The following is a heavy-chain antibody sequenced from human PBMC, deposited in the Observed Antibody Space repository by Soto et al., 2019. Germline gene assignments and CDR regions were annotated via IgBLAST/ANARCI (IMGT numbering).Heavy chain of an antibody. CDR2: IIPILGIA. J-gene: IGHJ4*02. D-gene: IGHD3-16*01. CDR1: GGTFSSYT. CDR3: ARIPDGGY. Sequence: QVQLVQSGAEVKKPGSSVKVSCKASGGTFSSYTISWVRRAPGQGLEWMGRIIPILGIANYAQKFQGRVTITADKSTSTAYMELSSLRSEDTAVSYCARIPDGGYWGQGTLVTVSS. V-gene: IGHV1-69*02.